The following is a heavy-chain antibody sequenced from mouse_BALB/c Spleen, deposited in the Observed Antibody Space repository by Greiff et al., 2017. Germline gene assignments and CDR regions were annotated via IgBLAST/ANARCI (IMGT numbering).Heavy chain of an antibody. CDR3: ARRDYGYPMYY. V-gene: IGHV3-6*02. Sequence: VQLQQSGPGLVKPSQSLSLTCSVTGYSITSGYYWNWIRQFPGNKLEWMGYISYDGSNNYNPSLKNRISITRDTSKNRFFLKLNSVTTEDTATYYCARRDYGYPMYYWGQGTSVTVSS. D-gene: IGHD2-2*01. J-gene: IGHJ4*01. CDR1: GYSITSGYY. CDR2: ISYDGSN.